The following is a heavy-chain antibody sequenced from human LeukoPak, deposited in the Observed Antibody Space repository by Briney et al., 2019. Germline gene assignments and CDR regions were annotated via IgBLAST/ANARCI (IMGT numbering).Heavy chain of an antibody. V-gene: IGHV1-18*01. J-gene: IGHJ6*03. CDR3: ARYVRDYDFWSGYYMSSEDYYYYYMDV. CDR2: ISAYNGNT. D-gene: IGHD3-3*01. CDR1: GYTFTSYG. Sequence: ASVKVSCKASGYTFTSYGISWVRQAPGQGLEWMGWISAYNGNTNYAQKLQGRVTMTADTSTGTAYMELRSLRSDDTAVYYCARYVRDYDFWSGYYMSSEDYYYYYMDVWGKGTTVTVSS.